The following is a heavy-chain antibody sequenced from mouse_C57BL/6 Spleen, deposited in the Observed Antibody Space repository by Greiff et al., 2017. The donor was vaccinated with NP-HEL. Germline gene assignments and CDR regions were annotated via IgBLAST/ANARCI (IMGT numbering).Heavy chain of an antibody. D-gene: IGHD2-2*01. Sequence: VQGVESGPGLVAPSQSLSITCTVSGFSLTSYGVHWVRQPPGKGLEWLVVIWSDGSTTYNSALKSSLSISKDNFKSQVFLKMNSLQTDDTAMYYCARHEDGVRAMDYWGQGTSVTVSS. V-gene: IGHV2-6-1*01. CDR3: ARHEDGVRAMDY. J-gene: IGHJ4*01. CDR2: IWSDGST. CDR1: GFSLTSYG.